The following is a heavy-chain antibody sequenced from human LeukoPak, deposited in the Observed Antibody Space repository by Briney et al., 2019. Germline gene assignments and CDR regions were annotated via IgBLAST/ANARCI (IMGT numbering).Heavy chain of an antibody. D-gene: IGHD2-2*01. CDR3: AREGPIVVVPAPWFDP. Sequence: GGSLRLSCAASGFTFSSYGMHWVRQAPGKGLEWVSSISSSSSYIYYADSVKGRFTISRDNAKNSLYLQMNSLRAEDTAVYYCAREGPIVVVPAPWFDPWGQGTLVTVSS. J-gene: IGHJ5*02. CDR1: GFTFSSYG. V-gene: IGHV3-21*01. CDR2: ISSSSSYI.